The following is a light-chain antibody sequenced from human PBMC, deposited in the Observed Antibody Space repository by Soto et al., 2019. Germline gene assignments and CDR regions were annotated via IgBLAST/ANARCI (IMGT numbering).Light chain of an antibody. CDR3: QQYNKWPRT. CDR2: GAS. CDR1: QSVNIH. J-gene: IGKJ1*01. V-gene: IGKV3D-15*01. Sequence: EIVMTQSPATLSVSPGERATLSCRASQSVNIHLAWYQQKPGQAPRLLIHGASARATGIPAKFSGSGSGTEFTLTISSLQSEDFAVYYCQQYNKWPRTFGQGTKVDIK.